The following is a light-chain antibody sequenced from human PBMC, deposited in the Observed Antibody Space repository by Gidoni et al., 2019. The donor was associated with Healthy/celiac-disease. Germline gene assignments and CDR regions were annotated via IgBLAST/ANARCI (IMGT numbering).Light chain of an antibody. CDR2: SNN. V-gene: IGLV1-47*02. CDR3: AAWDDSLSGLVV. J-gene: IGLJ2*01. Sequence: QSVLTQPPSASGTPGQRVTISCSGSSYNIGSNYVYWYQQLPGTAPKLLIYSNNQRPSGVPDRFSGSKSGTSASLAISGLRSEDEADYYCAAWDDSLSGLVVFGGGTKLTVL. CDR1: SYNIGSNY.